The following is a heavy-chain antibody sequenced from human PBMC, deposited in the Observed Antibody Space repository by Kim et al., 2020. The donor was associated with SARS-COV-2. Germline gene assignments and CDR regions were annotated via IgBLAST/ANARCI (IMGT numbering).Heavy chain of an antibody. Sequence: SRVTISVDTSKNQFSLKLSSVTAADTAVYYCARWTYGSGSYYRVRDAFDIWGQGTMVTVSS. J-gene: IGHJ3*02. V-gene: IGHV4-31*02. CDR3: ARWTYGSGSYYRVRDAFDI. D-gene: IGHD3-10*01.